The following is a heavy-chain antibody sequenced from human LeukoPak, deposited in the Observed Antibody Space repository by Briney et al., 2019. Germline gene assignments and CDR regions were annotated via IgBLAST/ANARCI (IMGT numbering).Heavy chain of an antibody. J-gene: IGHJ5*01. D-gene: IGHD4-23*01. CDR2: ISGNSRMI. CDR1: GFNFSDYS. CDR3: ARDNRHYGGPNWFDF. V-gene: IGHV3-48*04. Sequence: GGSLRLSCAASGFNFSDYSMNWVRQAPGKGLEWVSYISGNSRMISYADSVRGRFTISRDNAKNSLYLHMNSLRADDTAVYYCARDNRHYGGPNWFDFWGQGSLVTVSS.